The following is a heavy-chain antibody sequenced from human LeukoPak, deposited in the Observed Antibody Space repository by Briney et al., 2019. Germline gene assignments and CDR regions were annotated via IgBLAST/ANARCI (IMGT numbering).Heavy chain of an antibody. Sequence: GGSLKLSCVASGFTLRNHGMNWVRQAPGKGLKGVAGIWYDGSNKDYVDSVKGRFTISRDNSKNTLYLEMNSLTVEDTAVYYCAKGRGGSSNWGSDCWGQGTQVTVSS. J-gene: IGHJ4*02. CDR1: GFTLRNHG. CDR2: IWYDGSNK. V-gene: IGHV3-33*06. D-gene: IGHD7-27*01. CDR3: AKGRGGSSNWGSDC.